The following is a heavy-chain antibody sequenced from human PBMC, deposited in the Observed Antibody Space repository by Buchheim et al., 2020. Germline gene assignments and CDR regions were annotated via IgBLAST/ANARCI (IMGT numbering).Heavy chain of an antibody. Sequence: EVQLLESGGGLVQPGGSLRFSCAASGFTFSNYALSWVRQAPGKGLEWVSSISATGGSTYYADSVKGRFSISRDNSENALYLQMNSLRAEDTAVYYCAKEKGIAVAGSFDYWGQGTL. CDR2: ISATGGST. J-gene: IGHJ4*02. CDR3: AKEKGIAVAGSFDY. V-gene: IGHV3-23*01. D-gene: IGHD6-19*01. CDR1: GFTFSNYA.